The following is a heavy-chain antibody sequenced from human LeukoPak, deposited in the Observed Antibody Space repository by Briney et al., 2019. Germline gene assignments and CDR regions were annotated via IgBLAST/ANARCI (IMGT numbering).Heavy chain of an antibody. CDR3: ARGSGGSDLDY. V-gene: IGHV1-46*01. D-gene: IGHD3-10*01. CDR1: GYIFISYY. J-gene: IGHJ4*02. CDR2: INPTGGTT. Sequence: GASVKVSCKASGYIFISYYMHWVRQAPGQGLEWMGIINPTGGTTSYPQKFQGRVTMTRDTSTSTVYMELSSLRYEDTAVYYCARGSGGSDLDYWGQGTLATVSS.